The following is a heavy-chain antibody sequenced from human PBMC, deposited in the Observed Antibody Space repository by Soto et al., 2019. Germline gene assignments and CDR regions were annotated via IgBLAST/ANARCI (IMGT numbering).Heavy chain of an antibody. D-gene: IGHD6-6*01. CDR1: GGSISSSSYY. Sequence: PSETLSLTCTVSGGSISSSSYYWGWILQPPGKGLEWIGSIYYSGSTYYNPSLKSRVTISVDTSKNQFSLKLSSVTAADTAVYYCARHGKYSRLGWFDPWGQGTLVTVSS. J-gene: IGHJ5*02. CDR3: ARHGKYSRLGWFDP. V-gene: IGHV4-39*01. CDR2: IYYSGST.